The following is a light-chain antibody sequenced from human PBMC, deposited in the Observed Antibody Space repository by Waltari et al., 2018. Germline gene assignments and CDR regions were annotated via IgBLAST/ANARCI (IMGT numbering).Light chain of an antibody. CDR1: SGHSSNI. CDR2: VNSDGSH. CDR3: QTGGHGTWV. J-gene: IGLJ3*02. V-gene: IGLV4-69*01. Sequence: QLVVTQSPSDSASLGAPVTLTCTLRSGHSSNILAWLQQQPEKGPRYLMKVNSDGSHSRGDEIPDRFSGSSSGAERHLTISSLQAEDEADYYCQTGGHGTWVFGGGTKLTVL.